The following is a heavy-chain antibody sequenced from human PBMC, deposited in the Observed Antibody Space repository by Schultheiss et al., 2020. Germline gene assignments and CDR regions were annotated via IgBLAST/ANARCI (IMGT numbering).Heavy chain of an antibody. J-gene: IGHJ6*02. CDR3: ARDRGYGDYYYYYGMDV. Sequence: SETLSLTCTVSGGSISSGSYYWSWIRQPAGKGLEWIGRIYTSGSTNYNPSLKSRVTISVDTSKNQFSLKLSSVTAADTAVYYCARDRGYGDYYYYYGMDVWGQGTTVTVSS. D-gene: IGHD4-17*01. CDR1: GGSISSGSYY. CDR2: IYTSGST. V-gene: IGHV4-61*02.